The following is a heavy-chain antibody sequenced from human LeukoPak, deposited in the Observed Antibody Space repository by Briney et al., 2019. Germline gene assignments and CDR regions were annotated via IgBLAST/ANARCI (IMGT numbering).Heavy chain of an antibody. J-gene: IGHJ4*02. CDR3: ARRLGTTMLDY. Sequence: GGSLRLSCAASGLIFSSYVMSWVRQGPGKGLEWVSCISGTSSTIYYADSVKGRFTISRDNAKTSLYLQMISLRDEDTAVYYCARRLGTTMLDYWGQGTLVTVSS. D-gene: IGHD1-26*01. V-gene: IGHV3-48*02. CDR1: GLIFSSYV. CDR2: ISGTSSTI.